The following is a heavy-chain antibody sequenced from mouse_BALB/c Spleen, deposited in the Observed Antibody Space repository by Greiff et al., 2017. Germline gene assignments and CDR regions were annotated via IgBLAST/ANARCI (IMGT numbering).Heavy chain of an antibody. CDR1: GYTFTDYA. CDR3: ARSVGELLGGGFAY. J-gene: IGHJ3*01. Sequence: QVQLQQSGAELVRPGVSVKISCKGSGYTFTDYAMHWVKQSHAKSLEWIGVISTYYGDASYNQKFKGKATMTVDKSSSTAYMELARLTSEDSAIYYCARSVGELLGGGFAYWGQGTLVTVSA. V-gene: IGHV1S137*01. D-gene: IGHD2-12*01. CDR2: ISTYYGDA.